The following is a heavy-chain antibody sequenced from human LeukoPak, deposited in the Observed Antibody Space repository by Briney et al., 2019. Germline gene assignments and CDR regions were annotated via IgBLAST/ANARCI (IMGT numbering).Heavy chain of an antibody. CDR2: IRSKANSYAT. CDR3: TRRGYYYMDV. Sequence: GGSLRLSCAASGFTFSSYAMSWVRQASGKGLEWVGRIRSKANSYATAYAASVKGRFTISRDDSKNTAYLQMNSLKTEDTAVYYCTRRGYYYMDVWGKGTTVTVSS. J-gene: IGHJ6*03. V-gene: IGHV3-73*01. CDR1: GFTFSSYA.